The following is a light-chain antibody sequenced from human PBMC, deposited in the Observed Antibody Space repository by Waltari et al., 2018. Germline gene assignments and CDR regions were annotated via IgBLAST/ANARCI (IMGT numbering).Light chain of an antibody. CDR1: QSVKNN. Sequence: TCRAIQSVKNNLAWYQQKPGKAPKVLIHKASRLESGVPSRFSGSGYGTEFTLTISSLQPDDFATYYCQEYDTLPVTFGGGTKVEIK. J-gene: IGKJ4*01. CDR3: QEYDTLPVT. V-gene: IGKV1-5*03. CDR2: KAS.